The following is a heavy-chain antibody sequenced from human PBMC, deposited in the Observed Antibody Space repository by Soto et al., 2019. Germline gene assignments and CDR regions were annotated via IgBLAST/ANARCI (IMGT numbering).Heavy chain of an antibody. CDR1: GFTFSDYY. CDR3: ATGPRRLSD. J-gene: IGHJ4*02. Sequence: QVQLVESGGGLVKPGGSLRLSCAASGFTFSDYYMSWIRQAPGKGLESLSYISGSSSDTKYADSVRGRFTISRDNAKNSLYLQMNSLRAEDTAVYYCATGPRRLSDWGQGTPVMVSS. CDR2: ISGSSSDT. D-gene: IGHD3-3*01. V-gene: IGHV3-11*05.